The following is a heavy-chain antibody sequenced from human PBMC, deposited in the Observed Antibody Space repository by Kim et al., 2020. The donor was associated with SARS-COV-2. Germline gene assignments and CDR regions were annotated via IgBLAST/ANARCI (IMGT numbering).Heavy chain of an antibody. V-gene: IGHV1-18*01. D-gene: IGHD3-10*01. Sequence: ASVKVSCKASGYTFTSYGISWVRQAPGQGLEWMGWISAYNGNTNYAQKLQGRVTMTTDTSTSTAYMELRSLRSDDTAVYYCARDNVGELLWFGELFRFDYWRQGTLVTLSS. CDR1: GYTFTSYG. CDR2: ISAYNGNT. CDR3: ARDNVGELLWFGELFRFDY. J-gene: IGHJ4*02.